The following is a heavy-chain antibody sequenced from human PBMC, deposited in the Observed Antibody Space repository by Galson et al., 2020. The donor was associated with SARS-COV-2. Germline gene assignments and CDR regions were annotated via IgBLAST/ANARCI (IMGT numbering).Heavy chain of an antibody. CDR1: GFTFSSYG. D-gene: IGHD6-19*01. CDR3: AKDTSIHRSGWYTPPYYGMDV. V-gene: IGHV3-33*06. J-gene: IGHJ6*02. CDR2: IWYDGSNK. Sequence: GGSLRLSCAASGFTFSSYGMHWVRQAPGKGLEWVAVIWYDGSNKYYADSVKGRFTISRDNSKNTLYLQMNSLRAEDTAVYYCAKDTSIHRSGWYTPPYYGMDVWGQGTTVTVSS.